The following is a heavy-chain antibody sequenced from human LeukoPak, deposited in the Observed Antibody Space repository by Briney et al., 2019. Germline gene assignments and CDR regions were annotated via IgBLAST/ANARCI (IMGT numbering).Heavy chain of an antibody. CDR2: ISSSGSTI. V-gene: IGHV3-48*03. D-gene: IGHD3-10*02. J-gene: IGHJ6*04. CDR1: GFTFSSYE. Sequence: GGSLRLSCAASGFTFSSYEMNWVRQAPGKGLEWVSYISSSGSTIYYADSVKGRFTISRDNAKNSLYLQMNSLRAEDTAVYYCAELGITMIGGVRGKGTTVTVSS. CDR3: AELGITMIGGV.